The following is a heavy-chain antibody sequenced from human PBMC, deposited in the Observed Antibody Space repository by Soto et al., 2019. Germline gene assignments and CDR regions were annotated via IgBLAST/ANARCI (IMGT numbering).Heavy chain of an antibody. CDR2: IYHSGST. D-gene: IGHD3-10*01. Sequence: SETLSLTCAVSGGSISSGGYSWSWIRQPPGKGLEWIGYIYHSGSTYYNPSLKSRVTISVDRSKNQFSLKLSSVTAADTAVYYCARETAEHPHRGLNMLRGNKGCFDPWGQGTLVTVSS. V-gene: IGHV4-30-2*01. CDR3: ARETAEHPHRGLNMLRGNKGCFDP. CDR1: GGSISSGGYS. J-gene: IGHJ5*02.